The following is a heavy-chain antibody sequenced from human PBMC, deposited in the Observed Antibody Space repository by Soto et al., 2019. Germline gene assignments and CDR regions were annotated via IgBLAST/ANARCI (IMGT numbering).Heavy chain of an antibody. V-gene: IGHV6-1*01. CDR2: TYCRSKWFN. CDR1: GDSVSSNSAA. J-gene: IGHJ4*02. D-gene: IGHD6-19*01. CDR3: ARELRRGSVWYWTEY. Sequence: SQTLSLTCAISGDSVSSNSAAWNWIRQSPSRGLEWLGRTYCRSKWFNDYAVSVKSRITISPDTSKNQFSLHLNSVTPEDTAVYYCARELRRGSVWYWTEYWGQGTRVTVSS.